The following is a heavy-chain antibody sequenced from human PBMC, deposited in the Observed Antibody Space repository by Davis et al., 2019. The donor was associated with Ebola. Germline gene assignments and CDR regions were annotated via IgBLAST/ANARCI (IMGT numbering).Heavy chain of an antibody. CDR2: TYYNSKWYS. CDR3: TRGWLRGWFDP. Sequence: HSQTLSFTCAISGDSVSSGGWNWIRQSPSRGLEWLGRTYYNSKWYSDYATSVRGRITINADTSGNKFYLQLNCVTPDDTAVYYCTRGWLRGWFDPWGQGTQVIVSS. J-gene: IGHJ5*02. CDR1: GDSVSSGG. D-gene: IGHD5-12*01. V-gene: IGHV6-1*01.